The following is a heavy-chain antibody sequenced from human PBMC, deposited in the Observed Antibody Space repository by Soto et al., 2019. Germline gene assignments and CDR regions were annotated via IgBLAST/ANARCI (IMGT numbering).Heavy chain of an antibody. CDR1: GFTFSAYY. Sequence: QVQLVESGGGLVKPEGSLRLSCAASGFTFSAYYMSWIRQAPGKGLEWVSYISDSGSLTHYGDSVKGRFTISRDNAKASLYLQMDSLRPEDTAIYYCARALVLGVGALSQWGQGTLVTVSS. V-gene: IGHV3-11*01. CDR3: ARALVLGVGALSQ. J-gene: IGHJ4*02. CDR2: ISDSGSLT. D-gene: IGHD1-26*01.